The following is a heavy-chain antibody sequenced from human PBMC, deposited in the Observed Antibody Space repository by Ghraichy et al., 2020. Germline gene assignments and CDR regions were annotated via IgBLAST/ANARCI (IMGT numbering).Heavy chain of an antibody. CDR2: ISYDGSNK. D-gene: IGHD2-21*01. Sequence: GGSLRLSCAASGFTFSSYAMHWVRQAPGKGLEWVAVISYDGSNKYYADFVKGRFTISRDNSKNTLYLQMNSLRAEDTAVYYCARDLLGGDYFDYWGQGTLVTVSS. CDR3: ARDLLGGDYFDY. CDR1: GFTFSSYA. V-gene: IGHV3-30*04. J-gene: IGHJ4*02.